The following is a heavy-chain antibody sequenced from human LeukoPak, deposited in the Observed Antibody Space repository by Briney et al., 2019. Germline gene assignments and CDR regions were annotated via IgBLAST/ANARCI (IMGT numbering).Heavy chain of an antibody. CDR1: GFTFSTYN. J-gene: IGHJ4*02. CDR2: ISSSSSYI. CDR3: ARDLGYEHFVANPTRYFDY. V-gene: IGHV3-21*01. D-gene: IGHD5-12*01. Sequence: PGGSLRLSCAASGFTFSTYNINWVRQAPGKGLEWVSSISSSSSYIYYADSVKGRFTISRDNAKNSLYLQMNSLRAEDTAVYYCARDLGYEHFVANPTRYFDYWGQGTLVTVSS.